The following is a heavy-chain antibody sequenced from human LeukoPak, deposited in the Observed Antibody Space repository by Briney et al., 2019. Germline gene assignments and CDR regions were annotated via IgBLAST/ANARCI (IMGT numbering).Heavy chain of an antibody. CDR2: ISGDGGTT. Sequence: GGSLRLSCAASGFTFDDYAMHWVRQAPGKGLEWVSFISGDGGTTYYADSVKGRFTISRDGSKNSLYLQMSSLRTEDTALYYCAKDTRHCSGGTCYSAPFDYWGQGTLVTVSS. J-gene: IGHJ4*02. CDR3: AKDTRHCSGGTCYSAPFDY. V-gene: IGHV3-43*02. CDR1: GFTFDDYA. D-gene: IGHD2-15*01.